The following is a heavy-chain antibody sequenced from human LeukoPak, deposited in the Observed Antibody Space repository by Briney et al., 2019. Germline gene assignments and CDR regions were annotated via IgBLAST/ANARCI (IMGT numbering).Heavy chain of an antibody. D-gene: IGHD2-15*01. CDR2: ISVSGNT. V-gene: IGHV3-23*01. Sequence: GGSLRLSCAASGFTLSSYAMSWVRQGPGKGLEWVSAISVSGNTYHTDSVKGRFTISRDSSKNTLYLQMNSLRAGDAAVYYCAKAPVTTCSGAYCYPFDYWSQGTLVTVSS. CDR1: GFTLSSYA. J-gene: IGHJ4*02. CDR3: AKAPVTTCSGAYCYPFDY.